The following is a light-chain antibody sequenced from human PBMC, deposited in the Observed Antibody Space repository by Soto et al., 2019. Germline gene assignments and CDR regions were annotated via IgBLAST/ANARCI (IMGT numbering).Light chain of an antibody. CDR3: QHYCSSPPT. CDR1: QSVSSSY. J-gene: IGKJ4*01. Sequence: EIVLTQSPGTLSLSPGERATLSCRASQSVSSSYLAWYQQKPGQAPRLLIYGASSRATGIPDRFSGSGSGTDFTLTISRLEPEDFAMYYCQHYCSSPPTFGGGTKVEIK. V-gene: IGKV3-20*01. CDR2: GAS.